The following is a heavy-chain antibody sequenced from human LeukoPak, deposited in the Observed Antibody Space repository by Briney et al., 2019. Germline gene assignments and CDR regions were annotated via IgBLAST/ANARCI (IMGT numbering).Heavy chain of an antibody. J-gene: IGHJ4*02. Sequence: GGSLRLSCVASGFTFRSYAMSWVRQAPGKGLEWISTISGGDDSTYYADSVKGRFTISRDNSKNTLYLQMNSLRAEDTAVYYCAKEWDSSGWYNDFDYWGQGTLVTVSS. CDR3: AKEWDSSGWYNDFDY. CDR1: GFTFRSYA. CDR2: ISGGDDST. D-gene: IGHD6-19*01. V-gene: IGHV3-23*01.